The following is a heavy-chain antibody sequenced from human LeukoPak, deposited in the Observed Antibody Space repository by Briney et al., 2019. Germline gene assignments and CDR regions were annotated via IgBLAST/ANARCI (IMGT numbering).Heavy chain of an antibody. J-gene: IGHJ3*02. V-gene: IGHV3-15*01. CDR2: IKIKTDGGTT. D-gene: IGHD3-22*01. Sequence: KPGGSLRLSCVASGFTFSNAWMSWVRQAPGKGLEWVGRIKIKTDGGTTDYAAPVKGRFTISRDDSKNTLYLQMNSLKTEDTAVYYCSYSSGPERIWGQGTMVTVSS. CDR3: SYSSGPERI. CDR1: GFTFSNAW.